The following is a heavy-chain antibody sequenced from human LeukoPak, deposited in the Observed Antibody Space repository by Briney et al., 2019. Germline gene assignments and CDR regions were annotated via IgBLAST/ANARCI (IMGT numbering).Heavy chain of an antibody. CDR1: GFTFSSYG. CDR3: ARGGSSGSYRGIDY. J-gene: IGHJ4*02. CDR2: ISGSGGST. Sequence: QTGGSLRLSCAASGFTFSSYGMSWVRQAPGKGLEWVSAISGSGGSTYYADSVKGRFTISRDNSKNTLYLQMSSLRAEDTAVYYCARGGSSGSYRGIDYWGQGTLVTVSS. D-gene: IGHD3-10*01. V-gene: IGHV3-23*01.